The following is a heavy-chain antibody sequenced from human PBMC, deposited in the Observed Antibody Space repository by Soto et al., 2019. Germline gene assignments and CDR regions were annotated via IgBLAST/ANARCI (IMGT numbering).Heavy chain of an antibody. Sequence: PGGSLRLSCAASGFTFGSYAMSWVRQAPGKGLERVSSMNGGGGSTYYAESVQGRFTISRDNSKNTLYLQMNSLRVEDTAVYYCAKKSEIAVPRYYFDLWGQGTLVTVSS. V-gene: IGHV3-23*01. D-gene: IGHD2-21*01. J-gene: IGHJ4*02. CDR2: MNGGGGST. CDR3: AKKSEIAVPRYYFDL. CDR1: GFTFGSYA.